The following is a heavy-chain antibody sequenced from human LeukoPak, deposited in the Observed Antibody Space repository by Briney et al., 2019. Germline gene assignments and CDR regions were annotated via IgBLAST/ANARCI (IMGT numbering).Heavy chain of an antibody. V-gene: IGHV1-3*03. J-gene: IGHJ4*02. Sequence: GASVKVSCKASGYTFTSYAMHWVRQAPGQRLEWMGWINAGNGNTKYSQEFQGRVTITRDTSASTAYMELSSLRSGDMAVYYCAREGVGVRFDYWGQGTLVTVSS. CDR3: AREGVGVRFDY. CDR2: INAGNGNT. CDR1: GYTFTSYA. D-gene: IGHD3-10*01.